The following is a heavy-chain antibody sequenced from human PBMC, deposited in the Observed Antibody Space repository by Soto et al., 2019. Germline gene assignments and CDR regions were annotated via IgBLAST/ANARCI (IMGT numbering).Heavy chain of an antibody. Sequence: QVQLVESGGGVVQPGRSLRLSCAASGFTFSSYAMHWVRQAPGKGLEWVAVISYDGSNKYYADSVKGRFTISRDNSKNRLYLQMNSLRAEDTAVYYCARGGRFAFDIWGQGTMVTVSS. CDR3: ARGGRFAFDI. CDR1: GFTFSSYA. J-gene: IGHJ3*02. V-gene: IGHV3-30-3*01. CDR2: ISYDGSNK.